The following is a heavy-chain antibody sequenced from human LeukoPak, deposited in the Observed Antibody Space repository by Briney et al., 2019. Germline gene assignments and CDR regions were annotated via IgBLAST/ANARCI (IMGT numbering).Heavy chain of an antibody. D-gene: IGHD4-23*01. CDR2: IYYSGTN. J-gene: IGHJ3*02. CDR1: GGSLSSHY. V-gene: IGHV4-59*11. Sequence: SETLSLTCTVSGGSLSSHYWSWIRQPPGKVLEWIGYIYYSGTNNYHPSHKSRVTISVATSKNHFSLKLSSVTAAATAVYYRASASDYGGNSQAIDIWGQGTMVTVSS. CDR3: ASASDYGGNSQAIDI.